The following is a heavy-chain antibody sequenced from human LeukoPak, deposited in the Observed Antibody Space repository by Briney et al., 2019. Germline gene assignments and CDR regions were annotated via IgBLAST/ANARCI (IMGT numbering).Heavy chain of an antibody. CDR1: GGPISNYY. CDR2: IYYSGNT. D-gene: IGHD3-16*01. J-gene: IGHJ6*03. CDR3: ARETSQKGAHYMDV. Sequence: SETLSLTCTVSGGPISNYYWSWIWQSPGKGLEWIGYIYYSGNTNYSSSLKSRVTISVDTSKNQFSLKLSSVTAADTAVYYCARETSQKGAHYMDVWGKGTTVTISS. V-gene: IGHV4-59*01.